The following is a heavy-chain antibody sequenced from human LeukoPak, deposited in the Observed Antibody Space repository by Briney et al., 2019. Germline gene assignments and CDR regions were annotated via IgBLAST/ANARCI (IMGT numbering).Heavy chain of an antibody. CDR1: GFTFSGSA. Sequence: GGSLRLSCAASGFTFSGSAMHWVRQAPGKGLEWVAVISYDGSNKYYADSVKGRFAISRNNSKNTLYLQMNSLRAEDTAVYYCARDSSGWYFDYWGQGTLVTVSS. D-gene: IGHD6-19*01. V-gene: IGHV3-30*09. J-gene: IGHJ4*02. CDR3: ARDSSGWYFDY. CDR2: ISYDGSNK.